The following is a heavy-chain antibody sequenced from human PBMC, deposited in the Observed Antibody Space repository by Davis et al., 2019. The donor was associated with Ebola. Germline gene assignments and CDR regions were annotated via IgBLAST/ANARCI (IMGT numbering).Heavy chain of an antibody. J-gene: IGHJ4*02. V-gene: IGHV3-74*01. CDR2: INSDGSTT. CDR3: TRARFGELESFDH. Sequence: HTGGSLRLSCAASGFTFNIYAMSWVRQAPGKGLVWLSRINSDGSTTGYADSVRGRFTISRDNAKNTVYLQMNSLRDDDTAVYYCTRARFGELESFDHWGQGTLVTVSS. CDR1: GFTFNIYA. D-gene: IGHD3-10*01.